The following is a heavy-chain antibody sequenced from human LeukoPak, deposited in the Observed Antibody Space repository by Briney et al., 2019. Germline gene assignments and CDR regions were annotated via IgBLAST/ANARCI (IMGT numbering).Heavy chain of an antibody. Sequence: GGSLRLSCAASGFTFSSYAMNWVRQAPGKGLECVSGISGSGGSTYYADSVKGRFTISRDNSKNTLYLQMNSLRAEDTAVYYCAKDGDGTYRSHYYYYYMDVWGKGTTVTVSS. CDR2: ISGSGGST. CDR3: AKDGDGTYRSHYYYYYMDV. D-gene: IGHD3-16*02. CDR1: GFTFSSYA. J-gene: IGHJ6*03. V-gene: IGHV3-23*01.